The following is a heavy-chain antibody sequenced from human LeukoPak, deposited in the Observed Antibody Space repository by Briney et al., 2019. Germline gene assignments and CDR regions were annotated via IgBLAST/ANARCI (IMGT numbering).Heavy chain of an antibody. J-gene: IGHJ4*02. CDR3: ASGDWDDMYYFDY. V-gene: IGHV4-39*01. CDR1: GGSISSSSYY. D-gene: IGHD2-21*02. CDR2: IYYSGST. Sequence: SETLSLTCTVSGGSISSSSYYWGWIRQPPGKGLEWIGSIYYSGSTYYNPSLKSRVAISVDTSKNQFSLKLSSVTAADTAVYYCASGDWDDMYYFDYWGQGTLVTVSS.